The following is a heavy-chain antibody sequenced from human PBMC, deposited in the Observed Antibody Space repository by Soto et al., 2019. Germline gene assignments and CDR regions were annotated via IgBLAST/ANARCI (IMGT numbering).Heavy chain of an antibody. CDR1: GYTFTDFA. CDR2: IIAGNGDT. Sequence: QVQLVQSGAEVEKPGASVKISCKASGYTFTDFAIHWVRQAPGQGLEWMAWIIAGNGDTKYSQRFQGRVTITRDTSASTAYMELSSLRSEDTAVYYCARGSSRSSSCPLYYYYYMDVWGKGTTVTVSS. J-gene: IGHJ6*03. V-gene: IGHV1-3*01. D-gene: IGHD2-2*01. CDR3: ARGSSRSSSCPLYYYYYMDV.